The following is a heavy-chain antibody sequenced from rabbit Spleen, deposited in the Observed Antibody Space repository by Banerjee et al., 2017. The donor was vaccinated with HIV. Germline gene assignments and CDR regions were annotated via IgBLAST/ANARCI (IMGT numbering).Heavy chain of an antibody. CDR1: GFDFSSSYY. V-gene: IGHV1S40*01. CDR3: ARGERFSVSFSAFAIYLDL. J-gene: IGHJ3*01. Sequence: QSLEDSGGDLVKPGASLTLTCKASGFDFSSSYYMCWVRQAPGKGLELIACIDTSSVNTADATWAKGRFTISKTSSTTVTLQMTSLTAADTAMYFCARGERFSVSFSAFAIYLDLWGQGTLVTVS. CDR2: IDTSSVNT. D-gene: IGHD6-1*01.